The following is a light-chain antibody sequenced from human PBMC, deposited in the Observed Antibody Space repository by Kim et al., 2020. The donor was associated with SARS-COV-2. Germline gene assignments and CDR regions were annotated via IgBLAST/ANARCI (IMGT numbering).Light chain of an antibody. Sequence: PGKTTSVPWGGENVGSKSVHWYQQKTSLAPVRVIFDDRDRRPGISERFSGSNSGRTATLTIGGVEAGDEADYYCEVWDSDTDHYVFGPGTKLTVL. J-gene: IGLJ1*01. CDR1: NVGSKS. CDR2: DDR. CDR3: EVWDSDTDHYV. V-gene: IGLV3-21*03.